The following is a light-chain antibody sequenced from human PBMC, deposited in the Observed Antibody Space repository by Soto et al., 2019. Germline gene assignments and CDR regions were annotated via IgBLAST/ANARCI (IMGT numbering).Light chain of an antibody. V-gene: IGKV1-39*01. CDR2: VAS. CDR3: QQTFSPPYT. Sequence: DIQMTQSLSSLSASVGDTVTITCRASQSISNSLSWYQQKPGKAPKFMIYVASTLQRGVPSRFSGNGYGKDFTLTISSLQPEDVETYYCQQTFSPPYTFGQGAKLEIK. CDR1: QSISNS. J-gene: IGKJ2*01.